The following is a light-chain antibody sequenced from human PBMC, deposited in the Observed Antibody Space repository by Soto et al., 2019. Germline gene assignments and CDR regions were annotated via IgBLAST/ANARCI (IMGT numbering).Light chain of an antibody. CDR3: SSYTSSSNWV. CDR2: DVS. V-gene: IGLV2-14*01. J-gene: IGLJ3*02. Sequence: QSALTQPASVSGSPGQSITISCTGTSSDVGGYNYVSWYQQHPGKAPKLMIYDVSNRPSGVSNRFSGSKSGNTASLTISGLLAEDEADYYCSSYTSSSNWVFGGGTKLTVL. CDR1: SSDVGGYNY.